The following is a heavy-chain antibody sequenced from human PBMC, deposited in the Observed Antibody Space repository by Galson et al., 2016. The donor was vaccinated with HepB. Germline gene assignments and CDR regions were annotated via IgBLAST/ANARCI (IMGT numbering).Heavy chain of an antibody. CDR3: ARLGYCTSTRCYSGAFDL. Sequence: SLRLSCAAAGFTFSRNNMNWVRQAPGKGLEWVSFISSSGTYIYYEDSAKGRFTISRDNAKNSLYLQMSSLRAEDTAVYYCARLGYCTSTRCYSGAFDLWGQGTMVAVSS. CDR2: ISSSGTYI. CDR1: GFTFSRNN. V-gene: IGHV3-21*01. J-gene: IGHJ3*01. D-gene: IGHD2-2*01.